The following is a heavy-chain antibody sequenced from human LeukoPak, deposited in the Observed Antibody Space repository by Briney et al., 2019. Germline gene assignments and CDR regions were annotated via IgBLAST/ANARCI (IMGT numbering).Heavy chain of an antibody. J-gene: IGHJ4*02. CDR2: FSYDGSSK. V-gene: IGHV3-30-3*01. D-gene: IGHD5-12*01. CDR3: ARGKGSESGYDYFLDY. Sequence: GGPLSPSWAAAGFTSSCYAMQVPRKPPGRGLEWGNLFSYDGSSKYYAASERGRSTISSDNSKTPLYLQINSLRADDSAVYYFARGKGSESGYDYFLDYWGQGTLVSVSS. CDR1: GFTSSCYA.